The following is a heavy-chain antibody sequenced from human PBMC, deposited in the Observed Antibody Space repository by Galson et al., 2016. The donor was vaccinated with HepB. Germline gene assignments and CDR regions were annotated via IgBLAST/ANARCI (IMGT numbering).Heavy chain of an antibody. D-gene: IGHD7-27*01. J-gene: IGHJ4*02. V-gene: IGHV1-46*01. CDR3: AREGGTGDLYFDY. CDR1: GYTFTSYY. Sequence: SVKVSCKASGYTFTSYYMHWVRQAPGRGLEWMGIINPSGGSTGYAQKFQGRVTMTRDTSTSTVYMELSSLRSEDTAIYYCAREGGTGDLYFDYWGQGTLVTVSA. CDR2: INPSGGST.